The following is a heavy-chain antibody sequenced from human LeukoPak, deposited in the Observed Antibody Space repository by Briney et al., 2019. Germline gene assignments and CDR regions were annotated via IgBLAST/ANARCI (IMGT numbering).Heavy chain of an antibody. CDR3: ARGQSLNDY. V-gene: IGHV1-2*02. Sequence: ASVTVSFKASGYTFTEYYMHWVRQPPGQGLEWMGWINANSGGANYAENFQGRVTMTRDTSISTAYMELSSLRYDDTALYYCARGQSLNDYWGQGTLVTVSS. CDR1: GYTFTEYY. J-gene: IGHJ4*02. CDR2: INANSGGA.